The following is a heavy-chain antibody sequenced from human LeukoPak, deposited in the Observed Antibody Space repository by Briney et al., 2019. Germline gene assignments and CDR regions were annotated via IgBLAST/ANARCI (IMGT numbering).Heavy chain of an antibody. CDR3: AKDQCSSPSCSPFDY. CDR1: GFTFSSYG. D-gene: IGHD2-2*01. J-gene: IGHJ4*02. CDR2: IRYDGSNK. V-gene: IGHV3-30*02. Sequence: GGSLKLSCAASGFTFSSYGMHWVRQAPGKGLEWVACIRYDGSNKYYADSVKGRFTISRDNSKNTLYLEMNSLRAEDTAVYYGAKDQCSSPSCSPFDYWGQGALVTVSS.